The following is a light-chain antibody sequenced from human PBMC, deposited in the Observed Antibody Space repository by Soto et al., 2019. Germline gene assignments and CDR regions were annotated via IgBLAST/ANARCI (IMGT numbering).Light chain of an antibody. CDR2: DAS. J-gene: IGKJ5*01. CDR3: QHYNNWPIT. CDR1: QSVSSN. Sequence: EIVMTHSPATLSVSPGERATLSCRASQSVSSNLAWYQQKPGQAPRLLIYDASSRATGIPTRFSGSGSGTEFTLTISSLQSEDFAVYFCQHYNNWPITFGQGTRLEIK. V-gene: IGKV3D-15*01.